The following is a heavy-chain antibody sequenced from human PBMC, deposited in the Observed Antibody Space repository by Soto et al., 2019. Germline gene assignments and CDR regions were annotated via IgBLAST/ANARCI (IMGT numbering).Heavy chain of an antibody. Sequence: SETLSLTCTVSSASISSHYWNWIRQPPGKGLEWIGSIYYSGNTNYSPSLKSRVTISVDTSKKQFSLKLSSVTAADTAMYYCARGYCSSTSCYEFDYWGQGTLVTSPQ. CDR2: IYYSGNT. J-gene: IGHJ4*02. V-gene: IGHV4-59*11. CDR1: SASISSHY. CDR3: ARGYCSSTSCYEFDY. D-gene: IGHD2-2*01.